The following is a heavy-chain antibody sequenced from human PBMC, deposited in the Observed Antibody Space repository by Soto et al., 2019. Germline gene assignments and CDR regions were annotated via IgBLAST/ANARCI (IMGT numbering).Heavy chain of an antibody. J-gene: IGHJ6*02. CDR2: IYYSGST. CDR3: ARDPVGAPYYYGMDV. D-gene: IGHD1-26*01. V-gene: IGHV4-61*01. CDR1: GGSVSSGSYY. Sequence: SETLSLTCTVSGGSVSSGSYYWSWIRQPPGKGLEWIGYIYYSGSTNYNPSLKSRVTISVDTSKNQFSLKLSSVTAADTAVYYWARDPVGAPYYYGMDVWGQGTTVTVSS.